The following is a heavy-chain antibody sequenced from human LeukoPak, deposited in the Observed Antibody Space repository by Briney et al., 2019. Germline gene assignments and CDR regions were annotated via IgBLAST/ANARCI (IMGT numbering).Heavy chain of an antibody. V-gene: IGHV4-30-4*01. J-gene: IGHJ6*04. CDR1: GGSISSGGYY. CDR3: ARDARYYYGMDV. CDR2: IYYSGST. Sequence: IPSQTLSLTCTVSGGSISSGGYYWSWIRQPPGKGLEWIGYIYYSGSTYYNPSLKSRVTISVDPSKNQFSLKLSSVTAADTAVYYCARDARYYYGMDVWGKGTTVTVSS.